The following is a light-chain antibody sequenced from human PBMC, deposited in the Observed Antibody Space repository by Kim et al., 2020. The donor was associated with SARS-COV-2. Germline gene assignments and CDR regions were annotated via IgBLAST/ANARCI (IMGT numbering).Light chain of an antibody. Sequence: DIQMTQSPSSLSASVGDRVTITCRASQSISTFLNWYQQKPLKAPSVLISGASSLQSGVPSRFSGSGSGTQFTLTISSLQPEDFATYYCQQSYNLPPTFGQGTKVDIK. V-gene: IGKV1-39*01. CDR3: QQSYNLPPT. CDR1: QSISTF. CDR2: GAS. J-gene: IGKJ1*01.